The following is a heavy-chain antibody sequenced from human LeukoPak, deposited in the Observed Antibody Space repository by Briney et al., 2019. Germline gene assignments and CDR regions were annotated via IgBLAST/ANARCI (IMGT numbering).Heavy chain of an antibody. Sequence: GESLKISCKGSGYSFTSYWIAWVRQMPGKGLEWMGIFYPGDSDTRYSPSFQGQVTISADKSISTAYLQWSSLKASDTAMYYCARGSSWSYFDYRGQGTLVTVSS. D-gene: IGHD6-13*01. CDR2: FYPGDSDT. J-gene: IGHJ4*02. V-gene: IGHV5-51*01. CDR1: GYSFTSYW. CDR3: ARGSSWSYFDY.